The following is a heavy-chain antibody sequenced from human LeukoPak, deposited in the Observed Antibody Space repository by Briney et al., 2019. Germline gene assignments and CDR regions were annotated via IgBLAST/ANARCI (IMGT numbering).Heavy chain of an antibody. J-gene: IGHJ4*02. CDR3: ARLLRNIAAAVYYFDY. CDR2: IY. D-gene: IGHD6-13*01. Sequence: GESLKISCKGSGYSFTSYWIGWVRQMPGKGLEWMGIIYSPSFQGQVTISADKSISTAYLQWSSLKASDTAMYYCARLLRNIAAAVYYFDYWGQGTLVTVSS. CDR1: GYSFTSYW. V-gene: IGHV5-51*01.